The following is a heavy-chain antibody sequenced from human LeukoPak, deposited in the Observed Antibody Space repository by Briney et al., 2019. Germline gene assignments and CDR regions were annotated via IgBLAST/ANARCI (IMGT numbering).Heavy chain of an antibody. Sequence: GGSLRLSCAASGFTFSTYSMTWVRQGPGKGLEGVSSIYPSGDSTFYADSVKGRFTISRDNSKNTLYLQMSSLRTEDTAIYYCAKDVVPDSGWALDPWGQGTLVTVSS. CDR1: GFTFSTYS. J-gene: IGHJ5*02. CDR2: IYPSGDST. D-gene: IGHD6-19*01. V-gene: IGHV3-23*01. CDR3: AKDVVPDSGWALDP.